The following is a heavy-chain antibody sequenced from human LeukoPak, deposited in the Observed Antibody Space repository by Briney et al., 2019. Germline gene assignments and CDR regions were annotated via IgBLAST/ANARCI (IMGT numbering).Heavy chain of an antibody. D-gene: IGHD6-19*01. Sequence: GSLRLSCAASGFTLSNYWMSWVRQAPGKGLEWVANIKQDGSEKYYVDSVKGRFTISRDNAKNSLYLQMNSLRAEDTAVYYCARDTAGCDCWGQGTLVTVSS. CDR3: ARDTAGCDC. CDR1: GFTLSNYW. V-gene: IGHV3-7*01. J-gene: IGHJ4*02. CDR2: IKQDGSEK.